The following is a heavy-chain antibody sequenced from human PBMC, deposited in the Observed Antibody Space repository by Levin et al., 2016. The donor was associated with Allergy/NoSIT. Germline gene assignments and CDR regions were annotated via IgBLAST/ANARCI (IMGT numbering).Heavy chain of an antibody. CDR1: GFTFSSYG. V-gene: IGHV3-30*18. Sequence: GESLKISCAASGFTFSSYGMNWVRQAPGKGLECVAVISYDGNNQYYADSVKGRFTISRDNSKNTLYLQMNSLRVEDTAVYYCAKHRYDFRSGYNFDAFDFWGHGTVLSVSS. J-gene: IGHJ3*01. CDR2: ISYDGNNQ. D-gene: IGHD3-3*01. CDR3: AKHRYDFRSGYNFDAFDF.